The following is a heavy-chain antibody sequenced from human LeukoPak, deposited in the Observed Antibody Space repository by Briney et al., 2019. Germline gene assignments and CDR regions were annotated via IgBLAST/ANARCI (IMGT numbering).Heavy chain of an antibody. J-gene: IGHJ4*02. D-gene: IGHD2-15*01. CDR1: GFTFSSYG. CDR2: IKQDGSEK. V-gene: IGHV3-7*01. Sequence: GGTLRLSCAASGFTFSSYGMSWVRQAPGKGLEWVANIKQDGSEKYYVDSVKGRFTISRDNAKNSLYLQMNSLRAEDTAVYYCARVYLGGTLLIAPTPFYVWGQGTLVTVSS. CDR3: ARVYLGGTLLIAPTPFYV.